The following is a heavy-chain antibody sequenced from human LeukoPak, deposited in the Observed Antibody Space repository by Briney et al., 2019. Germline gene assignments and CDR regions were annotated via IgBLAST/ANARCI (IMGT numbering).Heavy chain of an antibody. V-gene: IGHV3-21*01. D-gene: IGHD5-18*01. CDR1: GFTFSSYS. CDR3: ASGIQLWAYFDY. CDR2: ISSNSSYI. Sequence: GGSLRLSCAASGFTFSSYSMNWVRQAPGKGLEWVSSISSNSSYIYYADSVKGRFTISRDNAKNSLYLQMNSLRAEDTAVYYCASGIQLWAYFDYWGQGTLVTVSS. J-gene: IGHJ4*02.